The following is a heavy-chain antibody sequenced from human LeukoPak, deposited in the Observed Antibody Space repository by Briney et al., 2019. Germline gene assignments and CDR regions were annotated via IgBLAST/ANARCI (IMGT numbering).Heavy chain of an antibody. Sequence: GGSLRLSCAASGFTFSSYAMHWVRQAPGKGLEWVAVISYGGSNKYYADSVKGRFTISRDNSKNTLYLQMNSLRAEDTAVYYCARSRRDYYDSSGYYGYWGQGTLVTVSS. CDR2: ISYGGSNK. J-gene: IGHJ4*02. V-gene: IGHV3-30*04. D-gene: IGHD3-22*01. CDR3: ARSRRDYYDSSGYYGY. CDR1: GFTFSSYA.